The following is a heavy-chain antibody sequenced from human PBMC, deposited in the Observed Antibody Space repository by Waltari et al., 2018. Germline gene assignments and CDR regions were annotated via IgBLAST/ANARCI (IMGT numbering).Heavy chain of an antibody. D-gene: IGHD6-13*01. J-gene: IGHJ4*02. CDR1: GFTFSSYE. V-gene: IGHV3-48*03. Sequence: EVQLVESGGGLVQPGGSLRLSCVASGFTFSSYEMNWVRQAPGKGLELVSYVSSSGSKVHHADSVKARFTIFRDNAKNSLFLQMNSLRAEDTAVYYCARDPGTSAGFDYFDYWGQGTLVTVSS. CDR3: ARDPGTSAGFDYFDY. CDR2: VSSSGSKV.